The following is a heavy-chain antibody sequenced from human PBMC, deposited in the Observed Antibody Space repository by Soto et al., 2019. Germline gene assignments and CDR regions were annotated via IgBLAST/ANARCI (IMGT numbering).Heavy chain of an antibody. V-gene: IGHV4-30-4*01. J-gene: IGHJ4*02. Sequence: QVQLQESGPGLVKPSQTLSLTCTVSGGSISSGDYYWSWIRQPPGKGLEWIGYIYYSGSTYYNPSPTSRVTISVDTSKNLFSLKLSSVTAADTAVYYCARVGGFGATTIDYWGQGTLVTVSS. CDR1: GGSISSGDYY. CDR3: ARVGGFGATTIDY. D-gene: IGHD3-10*01. CDR2: IYYSGST.